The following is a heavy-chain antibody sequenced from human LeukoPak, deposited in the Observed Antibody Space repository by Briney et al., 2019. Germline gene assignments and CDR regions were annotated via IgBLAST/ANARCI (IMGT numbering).Heavy chain of an antibody. V-gene: IGHV4-34*01. CDR3: VRDIAAAGGFDY. CDR2: INNSGST. J-gene: IGHJ4*02. CDR1: GGSFSGYY. D-gene: IGHD6-13*01. Sequence: SETLSLTCGVYGGSFSGYYWSWIRQPPGKGLEWIGEINNSGSTNYNPSLKSRVTISVDTSKNQFSLKLSSVTAADTAVYFCVRDIAAAGGFDYWGQGTLVTVSS.